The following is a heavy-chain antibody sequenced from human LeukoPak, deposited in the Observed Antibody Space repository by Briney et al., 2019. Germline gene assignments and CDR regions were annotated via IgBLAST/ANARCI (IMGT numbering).Heavy chain of an antibody. J-gene: IGHJ6*03. CDR2: IYTSGST. D-gene: IGHD3-3*01. Sequence: SETLSLTCTVSGGSISSYYWSWIRQPAGKGLEWIGRIYTSGSTNYNPSLKSRVTMSVDTSKNQFSLKLSSVTAADTAVYYCAREAMYYDFWSGPRHYMDVWGKGTTVTVSS. V-gene: IGHV4-4*07. CDR1: GGSISSYY. CDR3: AREAMYYDFWSGPRHYMDV.